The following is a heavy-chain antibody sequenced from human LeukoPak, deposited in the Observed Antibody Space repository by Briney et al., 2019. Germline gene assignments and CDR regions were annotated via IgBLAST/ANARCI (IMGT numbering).Heavy chain of an antibody. V-gene: IGHV3-30*03. J-gene: IGHJ5*02. CDR2: ISYDGSNK. CDR3: AREPRQIAAAKINWFDP. Sequence: PGRSLRLSCAASGFTFSSYGMHWVRQAPGKGLEWVAVISYDGSNKYYADSVKGRFTISRDNAKNSLYLQMNSLRAEDTAVYYCAREPRQIAAAKINWFDPWGQGTLVTVSP. CDR1: GFTFSSYG. D-gene: IGHD6-13*01.